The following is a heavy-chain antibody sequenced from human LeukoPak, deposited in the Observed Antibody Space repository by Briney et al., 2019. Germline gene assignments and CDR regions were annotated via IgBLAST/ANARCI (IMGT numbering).Heavy chain of an antibody. Sequence: SSETLSLTCTVSGXSISTYSGIWIRQPPGKGLECIGYISYSGSTNFNPSLQSRVTMSVATSKNQFSLKLNSVTAADTAVYYCAKAMSSAWNFDLWGRGTLVTVSS. D-gene: IGHD3-10*01. CDR2: ISYSGST. V-gene: IGHV4-59*01. CDR3: AKAMSSAWNFDL. J-gene: IGHJ2*01. CDR1: GXSISTYS.